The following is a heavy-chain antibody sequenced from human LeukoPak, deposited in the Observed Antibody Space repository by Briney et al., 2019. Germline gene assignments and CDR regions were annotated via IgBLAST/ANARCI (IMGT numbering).Heavy chain of an antibody. D-gene: IGHD4-11*01. CDR1: GYTFTSYG. J-gene: IGHJ6*02. CDR2: ISAYNGNT. CDR3: AGYSNYEDRYYYGMDV. Sequence: ASVTVSCKASGYTFTSYGISWVRQAPGQGLEWMGWISAYNGNTNYAQKLQGRVTMTTDTSTSTAYMELRSLRSDDTAVYYCAGYSNYEDRYYYGMDVWGQGTTVTVSS. V-gene: IGHV1-18*01.